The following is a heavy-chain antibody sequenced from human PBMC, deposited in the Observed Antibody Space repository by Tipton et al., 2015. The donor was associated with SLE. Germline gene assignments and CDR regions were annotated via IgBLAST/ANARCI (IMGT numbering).Heavy chain of an antibody. V-gene: IGHV3-7*01. CDR1: GFTFSNAW. CDR3: LRGGWYSGL. J-gene: IGHJ2*01. CDR2: IKEDGSEK. Sequence: SLRLSCVVSGFTFSNAWMSWVRQAPDKGLEWVANIKEDGSEKYYVDSVKGRFTISRDNAEDSLYLQMNSLRAEDTAVYYCLRGGWYSGLWGRGTLVTVSS.